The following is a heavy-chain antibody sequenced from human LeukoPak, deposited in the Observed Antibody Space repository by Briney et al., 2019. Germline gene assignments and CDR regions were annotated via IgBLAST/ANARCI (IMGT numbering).Heavy chain of an antibody. Sequence: GGSLRLSCAASGFTFSSYWMSWVRQAPGKGLEWVANTKQDGSEKYYVDSVKGRFTISRDNAKNSLYLQMNSLRAEDTAVYYCARDRGMYYYDSSGYYDYWGQGTLVTVSS. CDR3: ARDRGMYYYDSSGYYDY. CDR1: GFTFSSYW. V-gene: IGHV3-7*03. J-gene: IGHJ4*02. CDR2: TKQDGSEK. D-gene: IGHD3-22*01.